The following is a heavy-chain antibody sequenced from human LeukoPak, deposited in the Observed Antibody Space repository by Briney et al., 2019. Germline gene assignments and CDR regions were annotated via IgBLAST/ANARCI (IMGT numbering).Heavy chain of an antibody. CDR2: IKPDGSEK. CDR1: GFTFSTYW. J-gene: IGHJ4*02. D-gene: IGHD1-26*01. V-gene: IGHV3-7*05. CDR3: ARGQSWAFDF. Sequence: GGSLRLACAASGFTFSTYWMSWVRQAPGKGLQWVVNIKPDGSEKYYVDSVKGRFTISRDNAKNSVDLQMNSLRVEDTAVYYCARGQSWAFDFWGQGTLVTVSS.